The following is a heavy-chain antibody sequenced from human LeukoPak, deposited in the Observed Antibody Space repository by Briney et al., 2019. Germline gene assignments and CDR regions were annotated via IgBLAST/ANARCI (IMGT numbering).Heavy chain of an antibody. CDR1: GFTFSSYA. Sequence: GGSLRLSCAASGFTFSSYAMSWVRQAPGKGLEWVSAISASGYSTYYADSVKGRFTISRDNSKKTLYLQMNSLRAEDTAIFYCAKDVYNXXXYFDYWGQGTLVTVSS. V-gene: IGHV3-23*01. CDR3: AKDVYNXXXYFDY. CDR2: ISASGYST. J-gene: IGHJ4*02. D-gene: IGHD1-7*01.